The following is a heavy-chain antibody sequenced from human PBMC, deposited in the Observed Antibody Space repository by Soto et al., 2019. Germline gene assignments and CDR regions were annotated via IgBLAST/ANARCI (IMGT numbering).Heavy chain of an antibody. CDR3: TTDSPSYYYDSSGYYTSAFDY. CDR1: GFTFSNAW. D-gene: IGHD3-22*01. CDR2: IKSKTDGGTT. Sequence: GGSLSLSCAASGFTFSNAWMSWVRQAPGKGLEWVGRIKSKTDGGTTDYAAPVKGRFTISRDDSKNTLYLQMNSLKTEDTAVYYCTTDSPSYYYDSSGYYTSAFDYWGQGT. V-gene: IGHV3-15*01. J-gene: IGHJ4*02.